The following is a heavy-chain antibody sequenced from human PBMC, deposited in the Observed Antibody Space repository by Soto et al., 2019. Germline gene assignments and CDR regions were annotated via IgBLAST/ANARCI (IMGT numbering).Heavy chain of an antibody. CDR1: GGSISSSY. D-gene: IGHD4-17*01. J-gene: IGHJ6*04. CDR2: IYYSGST. CDR3: ARTPKTNSGNYPSYYYTVLAF. V-gene: IGHV4-59*01. Sequence: SGTLSLTCTVSGGSISSSYWSWIRQPPGKGLEWIGYIYYSGSTNYNPSLKSRVTISVDTSKNQFSLTLSSVTAAATAWYYCARTPKTNSGNYPSYYYTVLAFWGKGTT.